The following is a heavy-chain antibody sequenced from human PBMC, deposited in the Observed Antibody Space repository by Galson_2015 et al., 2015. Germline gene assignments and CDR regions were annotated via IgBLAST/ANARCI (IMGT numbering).Heavy chain of an antibody. CDR2: FSGSGGST. Sequence: SLRLSCAASGFTFSSYGMSWVRQAPGKGLEWVSGFSGSGGSTNYADSVKGRFTISRDNSKNTLCLQMNSLRAEDTAVYYCAKAALAAAGKIDYWGQGTLVTVS. J-gene: IGHJ4*02. CDR1: GFTFSSYG. V-gene: IGHV3-23*01. CDR3: AKAALAAAGKIDY. D-gene: IGHD6-13*01.